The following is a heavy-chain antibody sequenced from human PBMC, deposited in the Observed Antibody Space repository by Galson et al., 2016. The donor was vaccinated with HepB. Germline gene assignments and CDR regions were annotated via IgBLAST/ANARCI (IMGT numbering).Heavy chain of an antibody. CDR3: ARYSNSWAPFDY. CDR1: GFTFSNYA. D-gene: IGHD6-13*01. J-gene: IGHJ4*02. V-gene: IGHV3-23*01. Sequence: SLRLSCAASGFTFSNYAMIWVRQAPGKGLVWVSGISGSGANTHYANAVKGRFTISRDNSNNTLYLQMNSLRAEDTALYFCARYSNSWAPFDYWGQGRLVTVSS. CDR2: ISGSGANT.